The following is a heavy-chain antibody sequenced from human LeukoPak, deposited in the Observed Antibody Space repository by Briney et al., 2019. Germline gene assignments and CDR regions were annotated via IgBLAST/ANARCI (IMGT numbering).Heavy chain of an antibody. CDR3: ARVESGWYLDY. Sequence: GGSLRLSCAASGFTFSSYAMHWVHQAPGKGLEYVSAISSNGGSTYYANSVKGRFTISRDNSKNTLYLQMGSLRAEDMAVYYCARVESGWYLDYWGQGTLVTVSS. J-gene: IGHJ4*02. CDR2: ISSNGGST. CDR1: GFTFSSYA. D-gene: IGHD6-19*01. V-gene: IGHV3-64*01.